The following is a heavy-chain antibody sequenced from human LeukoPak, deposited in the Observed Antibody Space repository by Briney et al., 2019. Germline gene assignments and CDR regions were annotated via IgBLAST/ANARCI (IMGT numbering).Heavy chain of an antibody. D-gene: IGHD3-3*01. CDR3: AKQAGWGAYFSFLPFDF. Sequence: GGPLRLSCAASGFTFSYYGLSWVRQAPGKGLEWVSGFGHNGDITYSDSVKGRFTISRDNSKNTLFLQMNSLRADDTAVYFCAKQAGWGAYFSFLPFDFWGRGTLVTVSS. V-gene: IGHV3-23*01. J-gene: IGHJ4*02. CDR1: GFTFSYYG. CDR2: FGHNGDIT.